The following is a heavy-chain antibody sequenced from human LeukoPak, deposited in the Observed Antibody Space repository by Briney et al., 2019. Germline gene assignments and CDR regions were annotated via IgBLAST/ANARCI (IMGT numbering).Heavy chain of an antibody. CDR2: VSGSGDVT. CDR3: AKDRFGSTVVREFDY. V-gene: IGHV3-23*01. J-gene: IGHJ4*02. Sequence: QPGGSLRLSCAASGXTFSSYATSWVRQAPGKGLEWVSAVSGSGDVTYYADSLKGRFTISRDNSKTTLYLQMNSLRAEDTAVYYCAKDRFGSTVVREFDYWGQGTLVTVSS. CDR1: GXTFSSYA. D-gene: IGHD4-23*01.